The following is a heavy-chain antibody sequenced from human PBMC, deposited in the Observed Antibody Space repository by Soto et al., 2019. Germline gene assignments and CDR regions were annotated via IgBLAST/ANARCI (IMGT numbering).Heavy chain of an antibody. CDR3: ARDLYTVTTLGYFDL. CDR2: ISYDGSNK. Sequence: QVQLVESGGGVVQPGRSLRLSCAASGFTFSSYAMHWVRQAPGKGLEWVAVISYDGSNKYYADSVKGRFTISRDNSKNTLYLQMNSLRAEDTAVYYCARDLYTVTTLGYFDLWGRGTLVTVSS. V-gene: IGHV3-30-3*01. D-gene: IGHD4-17*01. J-gene: IGHJ2*01. CDR1: GFTFSSYA.